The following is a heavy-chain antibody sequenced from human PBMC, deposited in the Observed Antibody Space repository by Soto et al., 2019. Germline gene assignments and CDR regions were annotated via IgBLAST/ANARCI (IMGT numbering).Heavy chain of an antibody. Sequence: ASMKVSCKPSGYTFTGYYVHWVRQAPGQGLEWLGWINPDSGATNCTQKLQGRVTMTTDTSISTAFMELSRLTSDDTAVYYCATALARLSHFAMDVWGQGTTVTVSS. CDR2: INPDSGAT. CDR3: ATALARLSHFAMDV. J-gene: IGHJ6*02. V-gene: IGHV1-2*02. D-gene: IGHD3-3*01. CDR1: GYTFTGYY.